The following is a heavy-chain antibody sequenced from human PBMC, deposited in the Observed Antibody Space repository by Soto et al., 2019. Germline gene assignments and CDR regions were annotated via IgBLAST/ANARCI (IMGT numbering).Heavy chain of an antibody. Sequence: SETLSLTCTVSGGSISSSNNFWGWIRQPPGKGLEWIASIYYSGGTYHNPSLKSRGTISVDTSKNQFSLKLSSVTAADTAVYYCASVTRTCISTSCYRYYYGMDVWGQGTTVTVSS. CDR1: GGSISSSNNF. CDR2: IYYSGGT. CDR3: ASVTRTCISTSCYRYYYGMDV. V-gene: IGHV4-39*07. D-gene: IGHD2-2*02. J-gene: IGHJ6*02.